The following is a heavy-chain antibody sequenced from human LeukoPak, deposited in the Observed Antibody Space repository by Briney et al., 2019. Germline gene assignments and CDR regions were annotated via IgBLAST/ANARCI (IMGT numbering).Heavy chain of an antibody. D-gene: IGHD2-15*01. CDR3: ARNVSRSGFDP. CDR1: GYTFTGHY. CDR2: INPNSGGT. Sequence: ASVKVSCKASGYTFTGHYMHWVRQAPGQGLAWMGRINPNSGGTNYAQKFQGRVTMTRDTSISTAYMELSRLRSNDTAVYYCARNVSRSGFDPWGQGTLVTVSS. J-gene: IGHJ5*02. V-gene: IGHV1-2*06.